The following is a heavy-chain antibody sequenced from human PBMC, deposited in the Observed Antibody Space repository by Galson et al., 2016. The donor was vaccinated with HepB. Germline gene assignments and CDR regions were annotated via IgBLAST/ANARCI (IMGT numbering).Heavy chain of an antibody. D-gene: IGHD4-17*01. CDR3: ARHRTDGDYFDY. CDR2: IYYSGST. CDR1: GGSISSRSYY. Sequence: SETLSLTCTVSGGSISSRSYYWGWIRQPPGKGLEWIGSIYYSGSTYYNPSLKSRVTLSVDTSKNQFSLKPSSVTAADTAVYLCARHRTDGDYFDYWGQGTLVTASS. V-gene: IGHV4-39*01. J-gene: IGHJ4*02.